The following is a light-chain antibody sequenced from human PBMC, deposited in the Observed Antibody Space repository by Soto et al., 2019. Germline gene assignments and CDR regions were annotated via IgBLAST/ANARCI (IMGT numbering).Light chain of an antibody. CDR1: QSVNIW. Sequence: DIQMTQSPSTLSASVGDRVTITCRSSQSVNIWLAWYQQKPGKAPKLLIDKASSLESGVPSRFSGSGSGTEFTLTISSLQPDDFATYYCQQYNTYSRTFGQGTKVEIK. J-gene: IGKJ1*01. CDR3: QQYNTYSRT. CDR2: KAS. V-gene: IGKV1-5*03.